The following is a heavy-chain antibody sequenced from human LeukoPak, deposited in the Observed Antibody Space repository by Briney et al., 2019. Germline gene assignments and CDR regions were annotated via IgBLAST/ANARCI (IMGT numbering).Heavy chain of an antibody. J-gene: IGHJ4*02. CDR3: ARATSSNWWLFDS. V-gene: IGHV3-30*03. D-gene: IGHD6-13*01. Sequence: PGRSLRLSCAASGFTFNTYAMHWVRQAPGKGLEWVAVTSYDGSNQYYADSVKGRFTISRDNSKNTLYLQMNSLRTGDTAVYYCARATSSNWWLFDSWGQGTLITVSS. CDR2: TSYDGSNQ. CDR1: GFTFNTYA.